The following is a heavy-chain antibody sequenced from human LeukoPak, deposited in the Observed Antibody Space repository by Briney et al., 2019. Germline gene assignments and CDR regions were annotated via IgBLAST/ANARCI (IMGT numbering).Heavy chain of an antibody. CDR3: ARDHILTGYYLFDY. J-gene: IGHJ4*02. CDR2: IYTSGST. D-gene: IGHD3-9*01. V-gene: IGHV4-4*07. CDR1: GGSISSYY. Sequence: SETLSLTCTVSGGSISSYYWSWIRQPPGKGLEWIGRIYTSGSTNYNPSLKSRVTMSVDTSKNQFSLKLSSVTAADTAVYYCARDHILTGYYLFDYWGQGTLVTVSS.